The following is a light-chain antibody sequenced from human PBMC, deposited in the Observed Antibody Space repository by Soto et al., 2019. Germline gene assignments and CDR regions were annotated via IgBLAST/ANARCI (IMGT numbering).Light chain of an antibody. CDR2: AAS. CDR3: QQSYSTPWT. V-gene: IGKV1-39*01. Sequence: DIQMTQSPSSLSASVGDRVTITCRASQSISSYLNWYQQKPGKAPKLLIYAASSLQSGVLSRFSGSGSGTDFTLTISSLQPEDFATYYCQQSYSTPWTCGQGTKVEIK. CDR1: QSISSY. J-gene: IGKJ1*01.